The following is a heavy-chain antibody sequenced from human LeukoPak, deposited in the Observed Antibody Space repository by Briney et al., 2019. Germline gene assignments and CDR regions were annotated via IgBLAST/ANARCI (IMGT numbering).Heavy chain of an antibody. CDR3: APYCSGHSCPDY. D-gene: IGHD2-15*01. CDR1: GFTFSSYG. V-gene: IGHV3-23*01. CDR2: ISGSGGST. J-gene: IGHJ4*02. Sequence: PGGTLRLSCVASGFTFSSYGMSWVRQAPGKGLEWVSAISGSGGSTYYADSVKGRFTISRDNSKNTLYLQMNSLRAEDTAIYYCAPYCSGHSCPDYWGQGTLVTVSS.